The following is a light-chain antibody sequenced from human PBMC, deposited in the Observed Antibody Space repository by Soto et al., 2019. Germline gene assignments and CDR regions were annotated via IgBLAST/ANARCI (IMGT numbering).Light chain of an antibody. Sequence: QLVLTQPPSVSGAPGQGVTISCSGGSSNIGAGYDVHWYQQFPGTAPKLLIFGNTNRPSGVPARFSGSQSGSSGSLAITGLQAEDAADYYCQSYDSSLRVVFGGGTKLTVL. CDR3: QSYDSSLRVV. CDR1: SSNIGAGYD. J-gene: IGLJ2*01. V-gene: IGLV1-40*01. CDR2: GNT.